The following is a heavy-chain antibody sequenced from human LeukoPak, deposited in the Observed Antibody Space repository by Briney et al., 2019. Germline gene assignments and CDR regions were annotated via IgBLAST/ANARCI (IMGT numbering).Heavy chain of an antibody. CDR1: GFTFSSYI. V-gene: IGHV3-48*01. CDR3: ARSDYGSGSYFDY. Sequence: PGGSLRLSCAASGFTFSSYIMNWVRQAPGKGLEWVSYISSSSSTIYYADSVKGRFTISRDNAKNSLYLQMNSLRAEDTAVYYCARSDYGSGSYFDYWGQGTMVTVSS. D-gene: IGHD3-10*01. CDR2: ISSSSSTI. J-gene: IGHJ4*02.